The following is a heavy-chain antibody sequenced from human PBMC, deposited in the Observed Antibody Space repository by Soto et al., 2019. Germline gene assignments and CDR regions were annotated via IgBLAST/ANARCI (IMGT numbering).Heavy chain of an antibody. D-gene: IGHD1-1*01. Sequence: QVQLVPSGAEVRKPGSSVKVSCKASGGTFSSSGINWVRQAPGQGLEWIGAIIPLSGTSSHAQKFQGRVTITADESTGTVNMELGSLTSDDTAVYYCATSRDTTGYFDHWGQGTLVTVSS. CDR2: IIPLSGTS. CDR1: GGTFSSSG. J-gene: IGHJ4*02. V-gene: IGHV1-69*01. CDR3: ATSRDTTGYFDH.